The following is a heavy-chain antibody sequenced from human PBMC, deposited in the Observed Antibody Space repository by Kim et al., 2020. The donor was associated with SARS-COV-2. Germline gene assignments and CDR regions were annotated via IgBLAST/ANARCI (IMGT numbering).Heavy chain of an antibody. CDR3: AREYYGTFDY. J-gene: IGHJ4*02. Sequence: SETLSLTCTVSGGSISSYYWSWIRQPPGKGLEWIGYIYYSGSTNYNPSLKSRVTISVDTSKNQFSLKLSSVTAADTAVYYCAREYYGTFDYWGQGTLVTVSS. CDR1: GGSISSYY. D-gene: IGHD3-10*01. V-gene: IGHV4-59*01. CDR2: IYYSGST.